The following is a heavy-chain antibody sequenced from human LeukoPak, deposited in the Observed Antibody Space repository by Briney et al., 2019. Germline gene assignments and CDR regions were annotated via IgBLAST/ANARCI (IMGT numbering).Heavy chain of an antibody. J-gene: IGHJ5*02. V-gene: IGHV4-31*03. D-gene: IGHD6-13*01. CDR1: GGSISSGGYY. Sequence: SETLSLTCTVSGGSISSGGYYWSWIRQHPGKGLEWIGYIYYSGSTYYNPSLKSRVTISVDTSKNQFSLKLSSVTAADTAVYYCARVPYSSSWSNWFDPWGQGTLVTVSS. CDR2: IYYSGST. CDR3: ARVPYSSSWSNWFDP.